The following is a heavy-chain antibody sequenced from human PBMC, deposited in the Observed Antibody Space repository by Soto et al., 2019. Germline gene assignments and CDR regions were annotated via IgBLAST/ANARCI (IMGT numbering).Heavy chain of an antibody. CDR1: GYSFTSYW. Sequence: EVQLVQSGAEVKKPGESLKISCKGSGYSFTSYWIGGLRQLPGKGLGGMGIIYPGDSDTRYSPSFQGQATISADKSISTAYLQWSSLKASDTAMYYCARSGVGAKFYNWFDPWGQGTLVTVSS. CDR2: IYPGDSDT. J-gene: IGHJ5*02. D-gene: IGHD1-26*01. V-gene: IGHV5-51*01. CDR3: ARSGVGAKFYNWFDP.